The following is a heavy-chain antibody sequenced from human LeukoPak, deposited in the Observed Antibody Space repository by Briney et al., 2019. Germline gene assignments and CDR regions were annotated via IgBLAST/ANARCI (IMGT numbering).Heavy chain of an antibody. J-gene: IGHJ4*02. CDR1: GFSLSNYW. CDR3: VRSLRSADF. Sequence: PGGSLRLSCAASGFSLSNYWMHWVRQAPGKGRMWVSQISPDGSQTFYADSVKGRFTISRDNAKNTLFLQMDSLRAEDTALYYCVRSLRSADFWGQGTLVTVSS. CDR2: ISPDGSQT. V-gene: IGHV3-74*01.